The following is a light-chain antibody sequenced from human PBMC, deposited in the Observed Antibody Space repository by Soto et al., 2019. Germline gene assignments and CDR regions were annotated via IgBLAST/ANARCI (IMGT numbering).Light chain of an antibody. CDR3: AAWDDSLNGWV. CDR1: SSNIGSNS. CDR2: LNN. J-gene: IGLJ3*02. Sequence: QTVVTQPPSTSGTPGQRVTISCSGSSSNIGSNSVNWYQQLPGTAPKLLIYLNNQRPSGVPDRFSGSKSGTSVSLAISGLQSDDEADYYCAAWDDSLNGWVFGGGTKLTVL. V-gene: IGLV1-44*01.